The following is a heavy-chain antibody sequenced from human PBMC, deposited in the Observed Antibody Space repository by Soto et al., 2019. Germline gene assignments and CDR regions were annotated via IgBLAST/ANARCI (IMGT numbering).Heavy chain of an antibody. CDR1: GFTFNSYA. Sequence: EVQLLESGGGLVQPGGSLRLSCAASGFTFNSYAMHWVRQAPGKWLEWVSGISGFSAGSASTYFADSVKGRFIISRDNSNNTLYLQMNHLRAEDTALYYCARVHLFFGLDAFDFWGHGTVVTVSS. V-gene: IGHV3-23*01. D-gene: IGHD3-10*01. CDR2: ISGFSAGSAST. J-gene: IGHJ3*01. CDR3: ARVHLFFGLDAFDF.